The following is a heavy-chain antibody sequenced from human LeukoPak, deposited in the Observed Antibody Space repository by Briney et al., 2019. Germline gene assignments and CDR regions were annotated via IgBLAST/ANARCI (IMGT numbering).Heavy chain of an antibody. CDR2: IYHSGST. CDR1: GFSISSGYY. D-gene: IGHD1-26*01. CDR3: ATLSSGSYGLWEY. J-gene: IGHJ4*02. V-gene: IGHV4-38-2*01. Sequence: SETLSLTCAVSGFSISSGYYWGWIRQPPGKGLEWIGSIYHSGSTYYNPSLKSRVTISVDTSKNKFSLKLRSVTAAYTAAYYCATLSSGSYGLWEYWGQGTLVTVSS.